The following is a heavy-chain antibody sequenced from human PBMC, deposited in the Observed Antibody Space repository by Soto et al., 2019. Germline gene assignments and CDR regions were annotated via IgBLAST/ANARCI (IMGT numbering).Heavy chain of an antibody. J-gene: IGHJ4*02. CDR1: GFTFSKAL. V-gene: IGHV3-15*01. CDR3: SGYCTNGVCYRDY. CDR2: IKSKTEGGTT. D-gene: IGHD2-8*01. Sequence: EVQLVESGGGLVKPGGSLRLSCAASGFTFSKALMNWVRQAPGKGLEWIGRIKSKTEGGTTDYAAPVKGRFTISRDDSKNTLYLQMNSLKSEDTAVYYGSGYCTNGVCYRDYWGQGTLVTVSS.